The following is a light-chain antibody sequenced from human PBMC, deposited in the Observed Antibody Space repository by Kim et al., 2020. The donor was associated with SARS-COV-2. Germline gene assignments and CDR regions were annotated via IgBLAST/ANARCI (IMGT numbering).Light chain of an antibody. V-gene: IGKV1-5*03. J-gene: IGKJ1*01. CDR3: QQYSEDPWT. CDR1: QSISNW. Sequence: ASLGDRFTITCRASQSISNWLAWYQQNPGKAPKLLIYKTSTLYSEVPSRFSGSGSGTEFTLTISGLQPDDFATYYCQQYSEDPWTFGQGTKVDIK. CDR2: KTS.